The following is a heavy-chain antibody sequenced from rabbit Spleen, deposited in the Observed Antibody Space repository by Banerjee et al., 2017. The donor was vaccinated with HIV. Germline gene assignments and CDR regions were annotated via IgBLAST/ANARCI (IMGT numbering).Heavy chain of an antibody. D-gene: IGHD1-1*01. Sequence: QEQLEESGGGLVQPGGSLKLSCKASGVSLNDKDVMCWVRQAPGKGLEWIACINIVTGKSVYASWAKGRFTISKTSSTTVTLQMTSLTAADTATYFCARDSGSGPYIDGYFNLWGPGTLVTVS. CDR1: GVSLNDKDV. J-gene: IGHJ4*01. CDR2: INIVTGKS. V-gene: IGHV1S45*01. CDR3: ARDSGSGPYIDGYFNL.